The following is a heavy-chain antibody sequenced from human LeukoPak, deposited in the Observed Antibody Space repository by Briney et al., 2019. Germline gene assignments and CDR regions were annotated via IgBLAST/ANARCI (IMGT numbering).Heavy chain of an antibody. V-gene: IGHV3-30*18. CDR3: AKDLVAATRKVSYEFDY. CDR1: GFTFSSYG. CDR2: ISYDGSNK. J-gene: IGHJ4*02. D-gene: IGHD6-25*01. Sequence: PGRSLRLSCAASGFTFSSYGMHWVRQAPGKGLEWVAVISYDGSNKYYADSVKGRFTISRDNSKNTLYMQMNSLRAEDTAVYYCAKDLVAATRKVSYEFDYWGQGTLVTVSS.